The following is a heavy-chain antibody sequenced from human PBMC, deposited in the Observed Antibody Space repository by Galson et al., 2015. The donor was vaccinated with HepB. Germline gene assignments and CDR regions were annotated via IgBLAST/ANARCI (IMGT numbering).Heavy chain of an antibody. CDR3: ARGALYYYGAMDV. CDR2: SRNKANSYTT. V-gene: IGHV3-72*01. Sequence: SLRLSCAASGFIFSDHYIDLVRQAPAKGLEWVARSRNKANSYTTEYAASVKGRFTIFRDDSKNSLYLQMNSLKTEDSAVYYCARGALYYYGAMDVWGQGTTVTVSS. J-gene: IGHJ6*02. CDR1: GFIFSDHY. D-gene: IGHD3-16*01.